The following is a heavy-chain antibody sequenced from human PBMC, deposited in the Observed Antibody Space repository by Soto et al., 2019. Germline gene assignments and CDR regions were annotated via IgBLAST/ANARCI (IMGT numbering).Heavy chain of an antibody. CDR3: ARVAAAGRGTDY. CDR1: GFTFSSYW. D-gene: IGHD6-13*01. V-gene: IGHV3-7*04. Sequence: GGSLRLSCAASGFTFSSYWMTWGRQAPGKGLEWVATIKADGSAQYYVDSVKGRFSISRDNAKNSLYLQMNSLRAEDTALYYCARVAAAGRGTDYWGQGTLVTSPQ. J-gene: IGHJ4*02. CDR2: IKADGSAQ.